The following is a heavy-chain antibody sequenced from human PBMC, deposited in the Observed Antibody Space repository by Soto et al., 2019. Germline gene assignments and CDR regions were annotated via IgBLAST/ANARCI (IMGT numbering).Heavy chain of an antibody. CDR3: ARSTGTGELDYYYGMDV. J-gene: IGHJ6*02. CDR1: GYTFTSYD. Sequence: ASVKVSCKASGYTFTSYDINWVRQATGQGLEWMGWMNPNSGNTGYAQKFQGWVTMTRDTSISTAYMELSRLRSDDTAVYYCARSTGTGELDYYYGMDVWGQGTTVTVSS. D-gene: IGHD7-27*01. CDR2: MNPNSGNT. V-gene: IGHV1-8*01.